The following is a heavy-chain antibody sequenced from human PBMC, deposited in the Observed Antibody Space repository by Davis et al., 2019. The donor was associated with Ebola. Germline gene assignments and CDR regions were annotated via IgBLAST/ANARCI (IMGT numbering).Heavy chain of an antibody. V-gene: IGHV4-4*02. J-gene: IGHJ4*02. CDR3: AREGRTARNFAG. Sequence: PSETLSLTCAVSGGSISSSNWCSWVRQPPGKGLEWIGEIYHSGSTNYNPSLKSRVTISVDTSKNQFSLKLSSVTAADTAVYYCAREGRTARNFAGWGQGTLVTVSS. CDR1: GGSISSSNW. D-gene: IGHD5-18*01. CDR2: IYHSGST.